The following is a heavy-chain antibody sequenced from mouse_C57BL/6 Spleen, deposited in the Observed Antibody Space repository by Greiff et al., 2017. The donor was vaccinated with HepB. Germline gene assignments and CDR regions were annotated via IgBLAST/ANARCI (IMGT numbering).Heavy chain of an antibody. D-gene: IGHD1-1*01. V-gene: IGHV1-4*01. CDR2: INPSSGYT. Sequence: QVQLQQSGAELARPGASVKMSCKASGYTFTSYTMHWVKQRPGQGLEWIGYINPSSGYTKYNQKFKDKATLTADKSSSTAYMQLSSLTSEDSAVYYCAREGGMNYYGSTEYYFDYWGQGTSVTVSS. CDR3: AREGGMNYYGSTEYYFDY. J-gene: IGHJ4*01. CDR1: GYTFTSYT.